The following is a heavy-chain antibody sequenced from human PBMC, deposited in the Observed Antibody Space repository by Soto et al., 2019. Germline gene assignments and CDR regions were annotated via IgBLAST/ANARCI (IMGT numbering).Heavy chain of an antibody. CDR1: GGSFSGYY. J-gene: IGHJ6*03. CDR2: INHSGST. Sequence: ETLSLKCAVSGGSFSGYYWSWIRQPPGKGLEWIGEINHSGSTNYNPSLKSRVTISVDTSKNQFSLKLSSVTAADTAVYYCARVSYPLHYYYYYMDVWDKGTTVTLSS. CDR3: ARVSYPLHYYYYYMDV. D-gene: IGHD3-3*01. V-gene: IGHV4-34*01.